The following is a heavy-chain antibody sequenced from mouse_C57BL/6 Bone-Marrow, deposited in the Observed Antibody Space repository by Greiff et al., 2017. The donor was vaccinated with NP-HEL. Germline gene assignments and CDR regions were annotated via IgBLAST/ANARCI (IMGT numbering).Heavy chain of an antibody. J-gene: IGHJ1*03. D-gene: IGHD2-5*01. CDR2: IYPGDGDT. V-gene: IGHV1-82*01. CDR3: APHSNYSRYWYFDV. CDR1: GYAFSSSW. Sequence: VQLQQSGPELVKPGASVKISCKASGYAFSSSWMNWVKQRPGKGLEWIGRIYPGDGDTNYNGKFKGKATLTADKSSSTAYMQLSSLTSEDSAVYFCAPHSNYSRYWYFDVWGTGTTVTVSS.